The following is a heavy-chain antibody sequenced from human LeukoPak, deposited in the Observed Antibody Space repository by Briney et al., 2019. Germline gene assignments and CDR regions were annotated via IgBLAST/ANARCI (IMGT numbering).Heavy chain of an antibody. V-gene: IGHV4-34*01. CDR3: AREGSTSRPIDY. CDR2: INHSGST. J-gene: IGHJ4*02. D-gene: IGHD2-2*01. CDR1: GGSFSGYY. Sequence: SETLSLTCAVYGGSFSGYYWSWIRQPPGKGLEWIGEINHSGSTNYNPSLKSRVTISVDTSKSQFSLKLSSVTAADTAVYYCAREGSTSRPIDYWGQGTLVTVSS.